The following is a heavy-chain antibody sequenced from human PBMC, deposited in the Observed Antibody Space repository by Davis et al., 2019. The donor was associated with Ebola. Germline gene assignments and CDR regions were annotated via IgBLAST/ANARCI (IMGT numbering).Heavy chain of an antibody. J-gene: IGHJ4*02. Sequence: GESLKISCVASGFTFSAYAMSWVRQAPGKGLEWVAAISGGGTNTYYADSVKGRFTISRDNSKNTLYLQMNSLRAEDTAVYYCARGLVTAYYFDYWGQGTLVTVSS. V-gene: IGHV3-23*01. CDR2: ISGGGTNT. D-gene: IGHD2-21*02. CDR3: ARGLVTAYYFDY. CDR1: GFTFSAYA.